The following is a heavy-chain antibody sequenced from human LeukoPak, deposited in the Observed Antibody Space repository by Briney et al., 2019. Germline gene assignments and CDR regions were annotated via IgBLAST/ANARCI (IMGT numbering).Heavy chain of an antibody. CDR3: AKAFREYGSSSYSSFDI. D-gene: IGHD6-13*01. CDR1: GFTFSIYA. V-gene: IGHV3-23*01. J-gene: IGHJ3*02. Sequence: PGGSLRLSCAASGFTFSIYAMTWVRQAPGKGLEWVSAISASGGTIHYADSVKGRFTISRDNSKNMLYLQMNSLSPEDTAVYYCAKAFREYGSSSYSSFDIWGQGTMVTVSS. CDR2: ISASGGTI.